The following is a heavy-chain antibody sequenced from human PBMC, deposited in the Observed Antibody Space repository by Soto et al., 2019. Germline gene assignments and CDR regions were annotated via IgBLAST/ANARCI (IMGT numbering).Heavy chain of an antibody. Sequence: LSLSCVGSGFDVTTNCMRWVRQAPGKGLECVSIVCTGGATHYADSVKGRFTISRDSSKNTVHLQMNNVRAEDTAVYYCVRDKRTISGSFPGYWGQGTQVTVSS. D-gene: IGHD1-1*01. V-gene: IGHV3-53*01. J-gene: IGHJ4*02. CDR3: VRDKRTISGSFPGY. CDR1: GFDVTTNC. CDR2: VCTGGAT.